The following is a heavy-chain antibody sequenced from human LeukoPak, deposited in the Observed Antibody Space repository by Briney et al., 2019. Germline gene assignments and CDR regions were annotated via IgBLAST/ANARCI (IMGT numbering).Heavy chain of an antibody. CDR3: ARLVRDACYPAGNWFDP. Sequence: PSETLSLTCTVSGGSVSAVSHYWVWIRQSPGKGPEWIGNIYYTGSTHYNPSLKSRVFMSVDTSKNQFSLEVTSVTAADTALYFCARLVRDACYPAGNWFDPWGQGTLVTVSS. CDR1: GGSVSAVSHY. D-gene: IGHD2-21*02. CDR2: IYYTGST. V-gene: IGHV4-39*01. J-gene: IGHJ5*02.